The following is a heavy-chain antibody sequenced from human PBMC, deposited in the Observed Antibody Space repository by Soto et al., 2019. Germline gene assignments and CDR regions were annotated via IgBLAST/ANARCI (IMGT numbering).Heavy chain of an antibody. CDR2: IIPIFGTA. V-gene: IGHV1-69*12. CDR3: ARAGGYCGGDCSYYYYGMDV. Sequence: QVQLVQSGAEVKKPGSSVKVSCKASGGTFSSYAISWVRQAPGQGLEWMGGIIPIFGTANYEQKFQGRVTITADESTSTAYRELNSLRSEETAVYYCARAGGYCGGDCSYYYYGMDVWGQGTTVTVSS. CDR1: GGTFSSYA. J-gene: IGHJ6*02. D-gene: IGHD2-21*02.